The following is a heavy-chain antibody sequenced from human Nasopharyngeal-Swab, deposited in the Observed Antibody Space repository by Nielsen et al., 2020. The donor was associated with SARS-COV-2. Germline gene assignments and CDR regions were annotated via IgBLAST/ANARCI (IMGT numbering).Heavy chain of an antibody. J-gene: IGHJ5*02. CDR3: ARRAARDGYNYEVDP. CDR1: GYSFVNHW. Sequence: GESLKISCMASGYSFVNHWIGWVRQKPGKGPEWMGMVYPGNSEVAYSPSFQGQVTISADKSMNTAYLQWRSLRASDTAMYFCARRAARDGYNYEVDPWGQGTLITVSS. D-gene: IGHD5-24*01. V-gene: IGHV5-51*01. CDR2: VYPGNSEV.